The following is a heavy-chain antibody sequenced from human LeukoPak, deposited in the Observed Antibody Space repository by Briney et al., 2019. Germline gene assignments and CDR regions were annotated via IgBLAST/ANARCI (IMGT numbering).Heavy chain of an antibody. V-gene: IGHV1-8*01. CDR1: GYTFTSYD. CDR3: ARSHIVVVPAAPWTYGMDV. J-gene: IGHJ6*02. CDR2: MNPNSGKT. Sequence: ASVKVSCKASGYTFTSYDINWVRQATGQGLEWMGWMNPNSGKTGYAKKFQGRVTMTRNTSISTAYMELSSLRSEDTAVYYCARSHIVVVPAAPWTYGMDVWGQGTTVTVSS. D-gene: IGHD2-2*01.